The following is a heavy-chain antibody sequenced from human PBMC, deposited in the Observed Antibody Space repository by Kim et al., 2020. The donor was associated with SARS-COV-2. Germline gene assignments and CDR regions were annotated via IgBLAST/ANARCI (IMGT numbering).Heavy chain of an antibody. Sequence: GGSLRLSYAASGFTFSSYAMSWVRQAPGKGLEWVSAISGSGGSTYYADSVKGRFTISRDNSKNTLYLQMNSLRAEDTAVYYCARADSSSWLVGNWFDPWGQGTLVTVSS. CDR1: GFTFSSYA. V-gene: IGHV3-23*01. D-gene: IGHD6-13*01. J-gene: IGHJ5*02. CDR3: ARADSSSWLVGNWFDP. CDR2: ISGSGGST.